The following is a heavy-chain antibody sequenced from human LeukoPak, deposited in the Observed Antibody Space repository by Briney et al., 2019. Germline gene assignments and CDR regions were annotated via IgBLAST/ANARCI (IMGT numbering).Heavy chain of an antibody. J-gene: IGHJ4*02. CDR3: ARDEAAAAAKHFDY. CDR2: INPSGGSK. V-gene: IGHV1-46*01. CDR1: GYTFTSYY. Sequence: ASVKVSCKASGYTFTSYYMHWVRQAPGQGLEWMGIINPSGGSKSYAQKFQGRVTITRDTSKRTVYMEMRSLRPEHTAVYYSARDEAAAAAKHFDYWGQGTLLPVSS. D-gene: IGHD6-13*01.